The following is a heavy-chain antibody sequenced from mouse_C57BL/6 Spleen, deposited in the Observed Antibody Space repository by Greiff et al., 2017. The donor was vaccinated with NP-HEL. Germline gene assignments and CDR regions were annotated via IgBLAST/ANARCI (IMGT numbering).Heavy chain of an antibody. D-gene: IGHD3-2*01. V-gene: IGHV1-69*01. J-gene: IGHJ1*03. Sequence: QVQLQQPGAELVMPGASVKLSCKASGYTFTSYWMHWVKQRPGQGLEWIGEIDPSDSYTNYNQKFKDKATLTVDKSSSTAYMQLSSLTSEDSAVYYCARTGYTNWYFDVWGTGTTVTVSS. CDR2: IDPSDSYT. CDR1: GYTFTSYW. CDR3: ARTGYTNWYFDV.